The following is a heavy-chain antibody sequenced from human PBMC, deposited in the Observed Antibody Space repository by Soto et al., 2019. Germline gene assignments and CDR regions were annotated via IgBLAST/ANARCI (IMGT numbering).Heavy chain of an antibody. CDR2: IIPILGIA. CDR1: GGTFSSYT. J-gene: IGHJ4*02. D-gene: IGHD6-6*01. Sequence: SVKVSCKASGGTFSSYTISWVRQAPGQGLEWMGRIIPILGIANYAQKFQGRVTITADKSTSTAYMELSSLRSEDTAVYYCARDQVVSSSVRLDYWGQGTLVTVSS. V-gene: IGHV1-69*04. CDR3: ARDQVVSSSVRLDY.